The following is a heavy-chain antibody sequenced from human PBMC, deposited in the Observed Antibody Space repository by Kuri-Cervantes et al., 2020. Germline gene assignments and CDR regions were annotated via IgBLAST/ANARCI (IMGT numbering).Heavy chain of an antibody. V-gene: IGHV3-7*01. J-gene: IGHJ5*02. Sequence: GESLKISCAASGFTFSSYWMSWVRQAPGKGLEWVANIKQDGSEKYYVDSVKGRFTISRDNAKNTLYLQMNSLRAEDTAVYYCARGARRGIAARPGWFDPWGQGTLVTVSS. CDR2: IKQDGSEK. CDR1: GFTFSSYW. CDR3: ARGARRGIAARPGWFDP. D-gene: IGHD6-6*01.